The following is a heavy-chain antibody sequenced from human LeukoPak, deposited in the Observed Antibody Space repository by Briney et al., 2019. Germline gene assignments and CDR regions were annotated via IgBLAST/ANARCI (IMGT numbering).Heavy chain of an antibody. Sequence: SETLSLTCAVYGGSFSIYYRSWIRQPAGKGLEWIGRIYTSGSTNYNPSLKSRVTMSVDTSKDQFSLNLNSVTAADTAVYYCARGPTTVTRAFDYWGQGTLVTVSS. V-gene: IGHV4-59*10. J-gene: IGHJ4*02. D-gene: IGHD4-17*01. CDR1: GGSFSIYY. CDR3: ARGPTTVTRAFDY. CDR2: IYTSGST.